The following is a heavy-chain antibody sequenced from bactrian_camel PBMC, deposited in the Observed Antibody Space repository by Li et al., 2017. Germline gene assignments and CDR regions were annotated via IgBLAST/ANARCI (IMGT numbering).Heavy chain of an antibody. J-gene: IGHJ4*01. CDR2: IFTSDDST. CDR3: VDDCYGSRYYLARRTNV. V-gene: IGHV3S25*01. Sequence: QLVESGGGSVQTGGSLNLSCAVSGNGGSNVCMGWFRQVPGKTEREGVAAIFTSDDSTYYTDSVKGRFTISRENDKNTVYLQMNNLKPEDTAMYYCVDDCYGSRYYLARRTNVWGQGTQVTVSP. D-gene: IGHD6*01. CDR1: GNGGSNVC.